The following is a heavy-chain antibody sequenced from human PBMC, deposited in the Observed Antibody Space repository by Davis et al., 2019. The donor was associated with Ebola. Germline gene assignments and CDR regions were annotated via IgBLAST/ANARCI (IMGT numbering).Heavy chain of an antibody. CDR1: GFNFRSYG. CDR3: AIPDCSGANCYSVYIKN. CDR2: IWYDGSRK. D-gene: IGHD2-15*01. V-gene: IGHV3-33*01. J-gene: IGHJ4*02. Sequence: GESLKISCAASGFNFRSYGMHWVRPAPDKGLEWVAGIWYDGSRKYYGDSVKGRFTISRDNSNNLLYLQMNSLRAEDTAVYYCAIPDCSGANCYSVYIKNWGQGTLVTVSS.